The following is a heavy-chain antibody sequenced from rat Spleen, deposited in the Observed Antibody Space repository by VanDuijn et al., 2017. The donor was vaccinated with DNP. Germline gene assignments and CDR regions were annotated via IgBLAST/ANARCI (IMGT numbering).Heavy chain of an antibody. D-gene: IGHD5-1*01. CDR3: ARHKALTGNCFDY. Sequence: EVQLVESGGGVVQPGRSLKLSCAASGFTFSYYGMAWVRQAPKKGLEWVTSISTGGGDSYYRDSVKGRFTFSRDNEKNTQYLQMDSLRSEDTATYYCARHKALTGNCFDYWGQGVMVTVSS. CDR1: GFTFSYYG. V-gene: IGHV5S13*01. J-gene: IGHJ2*01. CDR2: ISTGGGDS.